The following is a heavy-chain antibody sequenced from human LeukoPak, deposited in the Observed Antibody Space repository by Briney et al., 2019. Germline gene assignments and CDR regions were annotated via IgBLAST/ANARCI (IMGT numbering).Heavy chain of an antibody. D-gene: IGHD6-19*01. V-gene: IGHV1-2*02. CDR3: AREGWDQRDTAAFDH. Sequence: EASVKVSRKASGYTFTGHYMHWARQAPGQGLEWLGWINPNSGDRNSAQKFQGRVTMTRDTSISTVYMELSRLGRDDTAVYYCAREGWDQRDTAAFDHWGQGTLVTVSS. J-gene: IGHJ4*02. CDR2: INPNSGDR. CDR1: GYTFTGHY.